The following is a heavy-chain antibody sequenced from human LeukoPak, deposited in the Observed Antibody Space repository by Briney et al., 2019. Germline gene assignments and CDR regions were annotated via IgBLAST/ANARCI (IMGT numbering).Heavy chain of an antibody. Sequence: PSETLSLTCSVSGYSISSGYYWGWIRQPPGRGLEWIGTIFHSGSTYYNPSLQSRVTISLDTSKNQFSLKLSSVTAADTAVYYCARDLLYNWFDPWGQGTLVTVSS. J-gene: IGHJ5*02. CDR2: IFHSGST. D-gene: IGHD2-15*01. V-gene: IGHV4-38-2*02. CDR1: GYSISSGYY. CDR3: ARDLLYNWFDP.